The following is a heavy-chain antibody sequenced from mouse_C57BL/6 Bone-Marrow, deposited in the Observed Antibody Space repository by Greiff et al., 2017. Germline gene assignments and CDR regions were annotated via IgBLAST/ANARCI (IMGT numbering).Heavy chain of an antibody. V-gene: IGHV8-12*01. CDR3: VRPDDGYYVPFAY. CDR1: GFSLSTSGMG. Sequence: QVTLKESGPGILQSSQTLSLTCSFSGFSLSTSGMGVSWIRQPSGKGLEWLAHIYWDDDKRYNPSLKSRLTLSKATSRNQVFLKVTSVDTADTATYYCVRPDDGYYVPFAYGGQRALGPVS. J-gene: IGHJ3*01. CDR2: IYWDDDK. D-gene: IGHD2-3*01.